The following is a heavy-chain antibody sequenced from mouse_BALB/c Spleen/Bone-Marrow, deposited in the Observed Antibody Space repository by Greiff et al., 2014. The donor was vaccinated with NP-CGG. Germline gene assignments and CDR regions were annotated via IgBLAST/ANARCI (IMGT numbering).Heavy chain of an antibody. CDR3: NEGYGNYGY. V-gene: IGHV14-4*02. D-gene: IGHD2-10*02. J-gene: IGHJ2*01. Sequence: VQLQQSGAELVRSGASVKLSCTAPGFNIKDYYMHWVKQRPEQGLEWIGWIDPENGDTEYAPKFQGKATMTADTSSNTAYLQLSSLTSEDTAVYYCNEGYGNYGYWGQGTTLTVSS. CDR2: IDPENGDT. CDR1: GFNIKDYY.